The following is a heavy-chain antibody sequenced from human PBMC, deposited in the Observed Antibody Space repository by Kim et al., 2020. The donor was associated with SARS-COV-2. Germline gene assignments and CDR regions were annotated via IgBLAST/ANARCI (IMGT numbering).Heavy chain of an antibody. V-gene: IGHV3-48*02. CDR2: ITSSSTSL. J-gene: IGHJ6*02. CDR1: GFTFSSHS. CDR3: ARVKIYYFFGMDV. Sequence: GGSLRLSCAASGFTFSSHSMNWVRQAPGKGLEWISYITSSSTSLYYADSVKDRFTISRDNAKNSLYLQMNSLRDEDTAVYYCARVKIYYFFGMDVWGQGTTVTVSS.